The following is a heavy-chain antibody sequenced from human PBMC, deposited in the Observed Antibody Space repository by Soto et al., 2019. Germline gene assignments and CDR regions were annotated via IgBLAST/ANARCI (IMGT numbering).Heavy chain of an antibody. Sequence: ASVKVSCKASGYTFTSYGISWVRQAPGQGLEWMGWISAYNGNTNYAQKLQGRVTMTTDTSTSTAYMELRSLRSDDTAVYYCARVPTYLPAAISPGDYWGQGTLVTVSS. V-gene: IGHV1-18*01. J-gene: IGHJ4*02. D-gene: IGHD2-2*02. CDR3: ARVPTYLPAAISPGDY. CDR1: GYTFTSYG. CDR2: ISAYNGNT.